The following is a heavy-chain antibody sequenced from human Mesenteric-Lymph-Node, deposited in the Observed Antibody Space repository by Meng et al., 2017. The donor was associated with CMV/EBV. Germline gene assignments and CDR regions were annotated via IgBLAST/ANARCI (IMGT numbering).Heavy chain of an antibody. Sequence: INYEMDWVRQAAGKGLEYVSNISRKGGGTYYADSVKGRFTISRDNSKNTLYLQMGSLRAEDMAVYYCARRRGRTGDVDPGVSGYFDSWGQGTLVTVSS. D-gene: IGHD1-1*01. CDR3: ARRRGRTGDVDPGVSGYFDS. V-gene: IGHV3-64*02. CDR2: ISRKGGGT. CDR1: INYE. J-gene: IGHJ4*02.